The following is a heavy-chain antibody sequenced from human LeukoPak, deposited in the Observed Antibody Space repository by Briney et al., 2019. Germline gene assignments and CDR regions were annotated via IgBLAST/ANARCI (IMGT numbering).Heavy chain of an antibody. CDR3: ARACRFLESWFDP. J-gene: IGHJ5*02. Sequence: MTSETLSLTCTISDGSISSYYWNWIRQSPGKGLEWIGHIHYSGSTHYNPSLKSRVTISVDTSKNQFSLKLSSVTAADTAVYYCARACRFLESWFDPWGQGTLVTVSS. CDR1: DGSISSYY. D-gene: IGHD3-3*01. CDR2: IHYSGST. V-gene: IGHV4-59*01.